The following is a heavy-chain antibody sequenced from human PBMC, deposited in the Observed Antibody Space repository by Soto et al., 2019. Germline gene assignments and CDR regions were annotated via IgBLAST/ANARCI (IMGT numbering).Heavy chain of an antibody. V-gene: IGHV1-69*17. J-gene: IGHJ6*02. CDR2: IVPIFAIV. CDR3: ARDYYDSTGHAKYYYYGLDV. CDR1: GGTFNNYA. Sequence: VQLVQSGAEVKKPGSSVRVSCKASGGTFNNYAITWVRQAPGQGLEWMGGIVPIFAIVNYAERFQGRVTITADKFTSTVYMEMRTLNSEDTAVYYCARDYYDSTGHAKYYYYGLDVWGQGTAVTVSS. D-gene: IGHD3-22*01.